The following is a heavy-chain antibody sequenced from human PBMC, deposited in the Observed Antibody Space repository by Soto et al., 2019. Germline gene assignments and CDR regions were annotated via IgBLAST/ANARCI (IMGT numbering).Heavy chain of an antibody. Sequence: GCLLLTCSASGFTFSDYYMNWIRQAPGKGLEWVSYISGGGGSTIYYTDSVKGRFTISRDNAKKSLYLQMNNLRAEDTAVYYCARGRGYYDSSGYDYWGQGTLVTVYS. V-gene: IGHV3-11*01. J-gene: IGHJ4*02. CDR1: GFTFSDYY. CDR3: ARGRGYYDSSGYDY. CDR2: ISGGGGSTI. D-gene: IGHD3-22*01.